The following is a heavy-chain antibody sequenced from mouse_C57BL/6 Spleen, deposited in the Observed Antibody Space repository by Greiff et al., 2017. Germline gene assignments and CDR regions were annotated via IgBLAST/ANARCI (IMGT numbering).Heavy chain of an antibody. CDR3: ARTGTWRAFDY. D-gene: IGHD4-1*01. CDR2: ISSGGSYT. Sequence: EVQLVESGGDLVKPGGSLKLSCAASGFTFSSYGMSWVRQTPDKRLEWVATISSGGSYTYYPDSVKGRFTISRDNAKNTLYLQMSSLKSEDTAMYYCARTGTWRAFDYWGQGTTLTVSS. V-gene: IGHV5-6*01. CDR1: GFTFSSYG. J-gene: IGHJ2*01.